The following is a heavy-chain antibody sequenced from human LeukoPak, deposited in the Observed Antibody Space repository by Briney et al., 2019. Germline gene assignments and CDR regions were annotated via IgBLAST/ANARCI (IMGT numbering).Heavy chain of an antibody. D-gene: IGHD6-13*01. J-gene: IGHJ4*02. CDR1: GYSFTSYW. CDR3: ARSIAAAGNTFDY. CDR2: IYPGDSDT. Sequence: GEFLKISCKGSGYSFTSYWIGWVRQMPGKGLEWMGIIYPGDSDTRYSPSFQGQVTISADKSISTAYLQWSSLKASDTAMYYCARSIAAAGNTFDYWGQGTLVTVSS. V-gene: IGHV5-51*01.